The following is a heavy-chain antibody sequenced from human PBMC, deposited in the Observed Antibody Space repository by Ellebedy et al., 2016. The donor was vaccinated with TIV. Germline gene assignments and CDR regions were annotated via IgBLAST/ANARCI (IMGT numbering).Heavy chain of an antibody. D-gene: IGHD3-10*01. CDR2: IYYSGNT. Sequence: SETLSLTXSVSGVSISSGDYYWSRLRQAPGQGLEWIRYIYYSGNTSYRPSLKNRVTMSVDTSKNQFSLKLTSVTAADTAVYYCASAYYYVSGSFFSLDFWGQGTLATVSS. J-gene: IGHJ4*02. CDR3: ASAYYYVSGSFFSLDF. CDR1: GVSISSGDYY. V-gene: IGHV4-30-4*08.